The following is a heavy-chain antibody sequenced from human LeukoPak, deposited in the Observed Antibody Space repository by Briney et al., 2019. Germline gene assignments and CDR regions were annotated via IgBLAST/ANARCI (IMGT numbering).Heavy chain of an antibody. Sequence: PGRSLRLSCAASGFTFSSYGMGWVRQAPGKGLGWVSAVSSSGGSTYYADTVKGRFTISRDNYKITLYLQMNSLRAEDTAVYYGVKRRPDSSGHFDSWGQGTLVTVSS. CDR3: VKRRPDSSGHFDS. CDR2: VSSSGGST. CDR1: GFTFSSYG. D-gene: IGHD3-22*01. J-gene: IGHJ4*02. V-gene: IGHV3-23*01.